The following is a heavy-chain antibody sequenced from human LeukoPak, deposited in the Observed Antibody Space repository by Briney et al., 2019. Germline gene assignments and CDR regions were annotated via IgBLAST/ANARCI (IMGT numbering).Heavy chain of an antibody. J-gene: IGHJ6*02. CDR1: GFTFSSNY. V-gene: IGHV3-53*05. CDR3: AKGPPWGNGIDV. D-gene: IGHD3-16*01. Sequence: GGSLRLSCAASGFTFSSNYMSWVRQAPGQGLEWVSVIYSGGSTYYADSVRGRFTISRDNSENTLYLEMNSLRAEDTAVYYCAKGPPWGNGIDVWGQASSLTVSS. CDR2: IYSGGST.